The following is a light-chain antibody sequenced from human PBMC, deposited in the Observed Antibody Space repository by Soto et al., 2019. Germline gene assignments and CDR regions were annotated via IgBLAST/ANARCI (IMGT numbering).Light chain of an antibody. CDR1: QGISTY. CDR2: DAS. V-gene: IGKV1-5*01. Sequence: DIQMTQSPSSLSASVGDRVTITCRASQGISTYLNWYQQKPGKAPKLLIYDASALPRGVPSRFSGSGSGTKFTLTIASLQPDDFATYYCQQYETFSGTFGPGTKV. CDR3: QQYETFSGT. J-gene: IGKJ1*01.